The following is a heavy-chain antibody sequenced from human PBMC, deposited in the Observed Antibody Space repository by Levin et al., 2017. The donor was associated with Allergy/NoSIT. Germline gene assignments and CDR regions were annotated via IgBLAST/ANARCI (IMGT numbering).Heavy chain of an antibody. CDR1: GYSISNGYD. V-gene: IGHV4-38-2*02. D-gene: IGHD3/OR15-3a*01. Sequence: SETLSLTCTISGYSISNGYDWGWIRQPPGKGLEWIGNIFHRGTTYYNPSLQSRVTISVDTSKNQISLKLRSVTAADTAVYYVARENGLTAPGAKYLDSWGQGTLVTVSS. J-gene: IGHJ4*02. CDR2: IFHRGTT. CDR3: ARENGLTAPGAKYLDS.